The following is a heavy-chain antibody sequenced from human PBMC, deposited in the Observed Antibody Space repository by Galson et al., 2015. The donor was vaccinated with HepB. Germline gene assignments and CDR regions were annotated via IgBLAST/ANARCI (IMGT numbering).Heavy chain of an antibody. D-gene: IGHD5-24*01. CDR1: GFTFSSYA. V-gene: IGHV3-23*01. J-gene: IGHJ4*02. CDR2: ISGSGDIT. Sequence: SLRLSCAASGFTFSSYAFSWVRQAPGKGLEWVSAISGSGDITHYVDSVKGRFTISRDSSKNTLYLQMNSLRVDDTAVYYCAKGSGRWLPPYYFDYRGQGTPVTVSS. CDR3: AKGSGRWLPPYYFDY.